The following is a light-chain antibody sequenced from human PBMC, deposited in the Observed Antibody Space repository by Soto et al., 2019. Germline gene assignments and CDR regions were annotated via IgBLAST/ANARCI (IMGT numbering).Light chain of an antibody. CDR1: KLGDKY. J-gene: IGLJ2*01. CDR3: NSYAGSNGVV. V-gene: IGLV3-1*01. CDR2: QDS. Sequence: SYELTQPPSVSVSPGQTASITCSGDKLGDKYACWYQQKPGQSPVLVIYQDSKRPSGIPERFSGSNSGNTASLTVSGLQTEDEADYYCNSYAGSNGVVFGGGTKLTVL.